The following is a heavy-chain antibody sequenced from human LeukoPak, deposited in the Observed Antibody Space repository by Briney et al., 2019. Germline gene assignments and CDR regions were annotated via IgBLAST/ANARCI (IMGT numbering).Heavy chain of an antibody. CDR3: AKDLDYYGSGSPDY. CDR2: ISGSGGST. D-gene: IGHD3-10*01. CDR1: GFTFSSYA. V-gene: IGHV3-23*01. J-gene: IGHJ4*02. Sequence: GGSLRLSCAVSGFTFSSYAMSWVRQAPGKGLEWVSAISGSGGSTYYADSVKGRFTISRDNSKNTLYLQMNSLRAEDTAVYYCAKDLDYYGSGSPDYWGQGTLVTVFS.